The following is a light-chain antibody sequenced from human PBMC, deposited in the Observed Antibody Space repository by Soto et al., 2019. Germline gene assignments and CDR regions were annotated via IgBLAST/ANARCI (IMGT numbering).Light chain of an antibody. Sequence: QSVLTQPASVSGSPGQSITISCTGTGSDVGGYDYVSWYQHHPGKAPKVMIYEVTSRPSGVSNRFSGSKSGNTASLTISGLLAEEEADYYCSSYTSSSTYVFGTGTKVTVL. J-gene: IGLJ1*01. CDR3: SSYTSSSTYV. CDR2: EVT. CDR1: GSDVGGYDY. V-gene: IGLV2-14*01.